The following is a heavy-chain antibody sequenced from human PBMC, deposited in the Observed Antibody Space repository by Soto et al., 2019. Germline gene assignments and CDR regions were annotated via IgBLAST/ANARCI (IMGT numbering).Heavy chain of an antibody. Sequence: EVQLLESGGGLVQPGGSLRLSCAASGFTFNTFEMSWVRQAPGRGLEWVSFISDDGSRTYYADAVKGRFTISRDNSKYALYLQRNSVTVEDAAVYACVTGGWLDFWGQGTLVTVSS. V-gene: IGHV3-23*01. CDR2: ISDDGSRT. J-gene: IGHJ5*01. CDR1: GFTFNTFE. CDR3: VTGGWLDF. D-gene: IGHD3-16*01.